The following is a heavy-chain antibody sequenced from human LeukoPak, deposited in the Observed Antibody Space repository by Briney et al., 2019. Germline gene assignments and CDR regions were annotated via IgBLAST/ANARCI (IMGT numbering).Heavy chain of an antibody. CDR1: GFTFSSYT. Sequence: GGSLRLSCAASGFTFSSYTMNWVRQAPGKGLEWVSSISSSSSYIYYADSVKGRFTISRDNAKNSLYLQMNSLRAEDTAVYYCARQRGEGYMDVWGKGTTVTVSS. CDR2: ISSSSSYI. V-gene: IGHV3-21*01. J-gene: IGHJ6*03. D-gene: IGHD3-10*01. CDR3: ARQRGEGYMDV.